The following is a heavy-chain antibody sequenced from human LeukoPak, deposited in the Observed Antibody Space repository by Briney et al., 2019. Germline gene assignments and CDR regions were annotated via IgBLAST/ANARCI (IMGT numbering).Heavy chain of an antibody. J-gene: IGHJ4*02. V-gene: IGHV7-4-1*02. Sequence: ASVKVPCKASGYTFTSYAMNWVRQAPGQGLEWMGWINTNTGNPTYAQGFTGRFVFSLDTSVSTAYLQISSLKAEDTAVYYCARGGPFPYYYGSGSYWGQGTLVTVSS. CDR3: ARGGPFPYYYGSGSY. D-gene: IGHD3-10*01. CDR2: INTNTGNP. CDR1: GYTFTSYA.